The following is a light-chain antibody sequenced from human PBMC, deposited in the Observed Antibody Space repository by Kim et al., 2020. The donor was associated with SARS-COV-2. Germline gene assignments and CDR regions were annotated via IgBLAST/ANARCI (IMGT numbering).Light chain of an antibody. CDR2: KAC. Sequence: SALVGGRVRITCRASERISDSLAWYQQKPGKVPKLLISKACILGSGLASRYSGSGTGTEFTLTITSLQTDDFATYFCQHYRGYQTFGQGTKVDIK. CDR3: QHYRGYQT. V-gene: IGKV1-5*03. J-gene: IGKJ1*01. CDR1: ERISDS.